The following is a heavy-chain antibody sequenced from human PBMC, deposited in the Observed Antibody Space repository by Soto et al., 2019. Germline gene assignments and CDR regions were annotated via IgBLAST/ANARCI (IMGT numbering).Heavy chain of an antibody. CDR1: GFTFSNSG. CDR3: ARDGFLGYCSRGNCSFGMDV. J-gene: IGHJ6*02. D-gene: IGHD2-15*01. Sequence: PGGSLRLSCAASGFTFSNSGLHWVRQAPGKGLVCVAVISHDGSYKYHADSVKGRFTISRDNSKNTLYLEMNSLRAEDTSVYYCARDGFLGYCSRGNCSFGMDVWGQGTTVTVYS. CDR2: ISHDGSYK. V-gene: IGHV3-30-3*01.